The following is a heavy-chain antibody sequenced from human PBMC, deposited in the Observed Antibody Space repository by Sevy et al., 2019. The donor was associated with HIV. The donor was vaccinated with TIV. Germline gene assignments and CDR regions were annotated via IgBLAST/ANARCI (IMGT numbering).Heavy chain of an antibody. Sequence: GGSLRLSCAASGFTFSSYEMNWVRQAPGKGLEWVSYISSSGSTMYYADSVKGRFTISRDNAKNSLYLQMNSLRAEDVDVYYCGREGIGRGWFDPWGQGTLVTVSS. J-gene: IGHJ5*02. V-gene: IGHV3-48*03. CDR2: ISSSGSTM. CDR1: GFTFSSYE. CDR3: GREGIGRGWFDP. D-gene: IGHD3-10*01.